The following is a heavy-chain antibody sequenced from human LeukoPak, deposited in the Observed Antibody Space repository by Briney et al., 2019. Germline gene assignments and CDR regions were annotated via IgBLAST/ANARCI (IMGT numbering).Heavy chain of an antibody. D-gene: IGHD1-26*01. CDR2: ISDTGKT. V-gene: IGHV4-59*01. Sequence: SATLFPSSAFSFASRSCYFRGWRREPPGEGEEWIEYISDTGKTDSNPSLKSRVTISLGTSKTQFSLRLRSVTAADSAVYYCATGYYEPFATWGPGILVTVSS. J-gene: IGHJ5*02. CDR3: ATGYYEPFAT. CDR1: FASRSCYF.